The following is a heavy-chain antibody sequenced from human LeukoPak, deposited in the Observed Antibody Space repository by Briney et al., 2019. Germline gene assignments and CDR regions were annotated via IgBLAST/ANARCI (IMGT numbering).Heavy chain of an antibody. CDR1: GFTFNRYG. Sequence: GGSLRLSCAASGFTFNRYGMNWVRQAPGKGLEWVSGISDSGATIYYADSVKGRFTISRDNSKNMLYLQMHSLRPEHTAIYYCAKIRAARPGYWGQGTLVTVSS. J-gene: IGHJ4*02. D-gene: IGHD6-6*01. V-gene: IGHV3-23*01. CDR2: ISDSGATI. CDR3: AKIRAARPGY.